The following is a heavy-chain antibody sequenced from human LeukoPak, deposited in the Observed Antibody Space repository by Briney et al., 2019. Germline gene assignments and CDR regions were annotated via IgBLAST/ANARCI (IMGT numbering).Heavy chain of an antibody. CDR3: ARGYSSGLMDV. Sequence: ASVKVSCKASGYTFTGYYMHWVRQAPGQGLEWMGWISTYNGDTNSAQKSQGRVTMTRDMSTSTVYMELSSLRSEDTAVYYCARGYSSGLMDVWGKGTTITVSS. V-gene: IGHV1-2*02. CDR2: ISTYNGDT. CDR1: GYTFTGYY. J-gene: IGHJ6*04. D-gene: IGHD6-19*01.